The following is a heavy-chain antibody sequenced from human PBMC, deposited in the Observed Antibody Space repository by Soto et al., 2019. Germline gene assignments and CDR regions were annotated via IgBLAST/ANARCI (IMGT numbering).Heavy chain of an antibody. V-gene: IGHV3-30-3*01. CDR2: VSFSGSNK. CDR3: ARDQTAITTTGGGRIDH. D-gene: IGHD1-1*01. Sequence: QVQLVESGGGVVQPGRSLRLSCAASGFTFSTHAMHWVRQAPGKGVECGAIVSFSGSNKYYADSVKGRFTISRDNAKNTLYLQMSGLTPEDTAVYYCARDQTAITTTGGGRIDHWGQGTLVTVSS. CDR1: GFTFSTHA. J-gene: IGHJ4*02.